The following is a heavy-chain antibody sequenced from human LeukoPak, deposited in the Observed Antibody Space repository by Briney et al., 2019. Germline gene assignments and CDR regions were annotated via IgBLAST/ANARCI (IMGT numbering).Heavy chain of an antibody. J-gene: IGHJ4*02. CDR3: AKDLYGDYDFDC. CDR1: GFTFNNYA. CDR2: ITSSGST. Sequence: PGGSLRLSCAASGFTFNNYAMNWVRQAPGKGLEWVSVITSSGSTYYADSVKGRFTISRDNSKNTLYLQMNSLRAEDTAIYYCAKDLYGDYDFDCWGRGTLVTASS. V-gene: IGHV3-23*01. D-gene: IGHD4-17*01.